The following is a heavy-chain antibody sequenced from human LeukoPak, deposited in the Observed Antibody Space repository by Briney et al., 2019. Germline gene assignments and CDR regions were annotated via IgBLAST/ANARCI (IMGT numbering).Heavy chain of an antibody. Sequence: GGSLRLSCTASGFTFSSYSMSWVRQAPGKGLEWVSAISGSGGSTYYADSVKGRFTISRDNSKNTLYLQMNSLRAEDTAVYYCAKGRSGSYSEFGYWGQGTLVTVSS. D-gene: IGHD1-26*01. CDR1: GFTFSSYS. CDR2: ISGSGGST. J-gene: IGHJ4*02. CDR3: AKGRSGSYSEFGY. V-gene: IGHV3-23*01.